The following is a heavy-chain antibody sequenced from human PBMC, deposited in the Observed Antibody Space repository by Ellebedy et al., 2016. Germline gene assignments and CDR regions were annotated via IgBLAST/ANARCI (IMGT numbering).Heavy chain of an antibody. CDR2: ISWNSGNI. CDR3: AREGYYYYYMDV. V-gene: IGHV3-9*01. CDR1: GFNFDAYA. Sequence: GGSLRLXXAASGFNFDAYAMHWVRQAPGKGLEWVSGISWNSGNIGQADSVKGRFTISRDNAKNSLYLQMNSLRAEDTAVYYCAREGYYYYYMDVWGKGTTVTVSS. J-gene: IGHJ6*03.